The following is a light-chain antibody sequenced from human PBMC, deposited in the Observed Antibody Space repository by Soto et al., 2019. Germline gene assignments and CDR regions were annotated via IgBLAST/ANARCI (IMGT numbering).Light chain of an antibody. CDR3: QTWGTGIHV. Sequence: QLVLTQSPSASASLGASVKLTCTLSKGYSSYAIAWHQQQPEKGPRFLMKVNSDGSHYKGDGFPDRFSGSSSGAERYLTISSLQSEDEADYHCQTWGTGIHVFGGGTKLTVL. CDR1: KGYSSYA. V-gene: IGLV4-69*01. J-gene: IGLJ2*01. CDR2: VNSDGSH.